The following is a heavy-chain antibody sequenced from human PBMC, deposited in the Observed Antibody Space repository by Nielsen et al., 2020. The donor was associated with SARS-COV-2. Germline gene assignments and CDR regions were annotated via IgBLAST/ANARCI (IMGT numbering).Heavy chain of an antibody. J-gene: IGHJ4*02. CDR3: ARDENDSWSGYYTRFPPRTY. CDR2: ISSSSSYI. D-gene: IGHD3-3*01. V-gene: IGHV3-21*01. Sequence: GESLKISCAASGFTFSSYSMNWVRHAPGKGLEWVSPISSSSSYIYYADSVKGRFTISRDNAKNSLYLQMNSLRAGDTAVYYCARDENDSWSGYYTRFPPRTYWGQGSLVTVSS. CDR1: GFTFSSYS.